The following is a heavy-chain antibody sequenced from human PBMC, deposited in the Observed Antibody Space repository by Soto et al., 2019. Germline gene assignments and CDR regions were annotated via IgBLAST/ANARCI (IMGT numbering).Heavy chain of an antibody. Sequence: PSETLSLTWTVSGGSISSYYWSWIRQPPGKGLEWIGYIYYSGSTNYNPSLKSRVTISVDTSKNQFSLKLSSVTAADTAVYYCARVAVWGRITMVRGGLQFDPWGQGTLVTVSS. CDR2: IYYSGST. D-gene: IGHD3-10*01. CDR1: GGSISSYY. V-gene: IGHV4-59*08. CDR3: ARVAVWGRITMVRGGLQFDP. J-gene: IGHJ5*02.